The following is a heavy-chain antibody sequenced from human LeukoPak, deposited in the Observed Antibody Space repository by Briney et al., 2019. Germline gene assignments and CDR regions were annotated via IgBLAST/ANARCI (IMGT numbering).Heavy chain of an antibody. CDR3: ARGGAIAARLVSNDY. D-gene: IGHD6-6*01. V-gene: IGHV4-34*01. CDR1: GGSFSGYY. Sequence: PSETLPLTCAVYGGSFSGYYWSWIRQPPGKGLEWIGEINHSGSTNYNPSLKSRVTISVDTSKNQFSLKLSSVTAADTAVYYCARGGAIAARLVSNDYWGQGTLVTVSS. J-gene: IGHJ4*02. CDR2: INHSGST.